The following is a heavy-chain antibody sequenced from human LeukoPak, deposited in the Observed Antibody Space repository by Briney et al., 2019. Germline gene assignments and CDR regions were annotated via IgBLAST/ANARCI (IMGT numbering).Heavy chain of an antibody. CDR1: GYTLTELS. CDR2: FDTEDGET. D-gene: IGHD3-10*01. Sequence: GASVKVSCKVSGYTLTELSMHWVRQAPGKGLEWMGGFDTEDGETIYAQKCQGRVTMTEDTSTDTACMELSSLRSEDTAVYYCVPYGSGSYPLDYWGQGTLVTVSS. CDR3: VPYGSGSYPLDY. V-gene: IGHV1-24*01. J-gene: IGHJ4*02.